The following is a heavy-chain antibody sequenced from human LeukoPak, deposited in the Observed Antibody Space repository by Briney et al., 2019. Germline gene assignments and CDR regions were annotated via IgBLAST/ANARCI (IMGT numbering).Heavy chain of an antibody. V-gene: IGHV3-7*01. CDR1: GFTFSSYA. CDR2: IKHDGSEK. D-gene: IGHD3-3*01. CDR3: ATDRGWRTSGYYLYYFEY. J-gene: IGHJ4*02. Sequence: PGGSLRLSCAASGFTFSSYAMSWVRQAPGKGLEWVASIKHDGSEKYYVDSVRGRFTISRDNTMNSLYLQMSRLRAEDTAVYYCATDRGWRTSGYYLYYFEYWGQGTLVTYSS.